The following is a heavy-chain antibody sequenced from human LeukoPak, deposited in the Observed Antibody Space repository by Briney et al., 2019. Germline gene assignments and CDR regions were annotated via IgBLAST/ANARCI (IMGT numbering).Heavy chain of an antibody. CDR2: IRYDGSNK. CDR3: AKAGGGYCSSTSCYLDY. V-gene: IGHV3-30*02. Sequence: GGSLRLSCAASGFTFSIYGMHWVRQAPGKGLEWVAFIRYDGSNKYYADSVKGRFTISRDNSKNTLYLQMNSLRPEDTALFYCAKAGGGYCSSTSCYLDYWGQGTLVTVS. D-gene: IGHD2-2*01. J-gene: IGHJ4*02. CDR1: GFTFSIYG.